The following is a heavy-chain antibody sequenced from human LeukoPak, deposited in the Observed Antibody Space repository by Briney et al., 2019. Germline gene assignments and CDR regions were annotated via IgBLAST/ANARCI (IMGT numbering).Heavy chain of an antibody. V-gene: IGHV4-61*02. Sequence: SETLSLTCSVSGGSVTSGPNYWNWIRRPAGKGLEWIGRIQTSWRVNYNPSLKSRVTVYLDTPKNLVSLQLTSVTAADTAVYYCARDRGNGDYGDYFDSWGQGTQVTVSS. CDR2: IQTSWRV. J-gene: IGHJ4*02. CDR1: GGSVTSGPNY. D-gene: IGHD4-17*01. CDR3: ARDRGNGDYGDYFDS.